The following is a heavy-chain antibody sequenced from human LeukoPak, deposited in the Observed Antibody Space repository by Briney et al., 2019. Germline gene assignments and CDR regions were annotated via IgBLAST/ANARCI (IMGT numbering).Heavy chain of an antibody. J-gene: IGHJ6*02. Sequence: ASVKVSCKASGYTFTDYYMHWVRQAPGQGLEWMGIINPSGGSTSYAQKFQGRVTMTRDTSTSTVYMELSSLRSEDTAVYYCARDLGSSWYEVYYYYGMDVWGQGTTVTVSS. D-gene: IGHD6-13*01. V-gene: IGHV1-46*01. CDR3: ARDLGSSWYEVYYYYGMDV. CDR2: INPSGGST. CDR1: GYTFTDYY.